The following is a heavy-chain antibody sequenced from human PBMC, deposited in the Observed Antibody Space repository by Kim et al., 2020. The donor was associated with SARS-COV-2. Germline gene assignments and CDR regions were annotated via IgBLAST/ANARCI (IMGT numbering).Heavy chain of an antibody. J-gene: IGHJ4*02. D-gene: IGHD3-10*02. Sequence: GGSLRLSCAASGFTFSHDWMTWVRQAPGKGLEWVANINQDGSESYYVDSVKGRFTISRDNAKKSLYLQMNSLRVEDTAVYYCARSVFGDNYWGQGTLVSV. CDR1: GFTFSHDW. V-gene: IGHV3-7*01. CDR2: INQDGSES. CDR3: ARSVFGDNY.